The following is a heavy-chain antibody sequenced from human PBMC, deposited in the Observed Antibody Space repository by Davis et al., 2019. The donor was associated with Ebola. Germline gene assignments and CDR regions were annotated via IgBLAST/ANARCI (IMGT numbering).Heavy chain of an antibody. CDR1: GFTFSSYG. CDR3: ARQGSGSLYFDY. Sequence: GESLKISCAASGFTFSSYGMHWVRQAPGKGLEWVATIWYDGSNKYLADSVKGRFTISRDNSKNTLYLQVNSLRVEDTAVYYCARQGSGSLYFDYWGQGTLVTVSS. V-gene: IGHV3-33*01. D-gene: IGHD6-19*01. J-gene: IGHJ4*02. CDR2: IWYDGSNK.